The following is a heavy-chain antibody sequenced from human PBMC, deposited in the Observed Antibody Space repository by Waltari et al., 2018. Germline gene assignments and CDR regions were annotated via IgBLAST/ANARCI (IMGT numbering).Heavy chain of an antibody. CDR2: ISPSFGTA. J-gene: IGHJ4*02. CDR1: GGTFSSYA. CDR3: ARDTSIAVAGTGGWGY. Sequence: QVQLVQSGAEVKKPGSSVKVSCKASGGTFSSYAISWVRQAPGQGLEWMGGISPSFGTANYEQKFQGRVTITADESTSTAYMELSSLRSEDTAVYYCARDTSIAVAGTGGWGYWGQGTLVTVSS. D-gene: IGHD6-19*01. V-gene: IGHV1-69*01.